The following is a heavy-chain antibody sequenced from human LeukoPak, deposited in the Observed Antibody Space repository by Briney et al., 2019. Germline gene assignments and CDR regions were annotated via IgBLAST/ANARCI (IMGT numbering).Heavy chain of an antibody. CDR1: GFTFSSYS. CDR3: ARAGDVVPAAYDY. V-gene: IGHV3-21*01. Sequence: GGSLRLSCAASGFTFSSYSMNWVRQAPGKGLEWVSSISSSSSYIYYADSVKGRFTISRDNAKNSLHLQMNSLRAEDTAVYYCARAGDVVPAAYDYWGQGTLVTVSS. J-gene: IGHJ4*02. CDR2: ISSSSSYI. D-gene: IGHD2-2*01.